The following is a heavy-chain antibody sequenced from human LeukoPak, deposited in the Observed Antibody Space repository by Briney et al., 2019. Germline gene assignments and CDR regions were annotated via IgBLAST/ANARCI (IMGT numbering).Heavy chain of an antibody. CDR3: ANVRRFDY. D-gene: IGHD2-8*01. CDR1: GFTFSSYS. CDR2: NSSSSSYI. J-gene: IGHJ4*02. V-gene: IGHV3-21*04. Sequence: PGGSLRLSCAASGFTFSSYSMNWVRQAPGKGLEWVSSNSSSSSYIYYADSVKGRFTISRDNAKNTLYLQMNSLRAEDPAVYYCANVRRFDYWGQGTLVTVSS.